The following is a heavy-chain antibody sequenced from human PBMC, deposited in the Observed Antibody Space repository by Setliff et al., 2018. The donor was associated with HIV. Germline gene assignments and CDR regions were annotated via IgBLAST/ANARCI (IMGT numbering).Heavy chain of an antibody. CDR1: GGTFSSYP. CDR3: ARGRNYDSSGYGDYYYYMDV. CDR2: IIPIFGTT. V-gene: IGHV1-69*13. Sequence: GASVKVSCKASGGTFSSYPISWVRQAPGQGLEWMGEIIPIFGTTHYEQKFQGRVTVTADESTSTAYMQLSSLRSDDTAVYYCARGRNYDSSGYGDYYYYMDVWGKGTTVTVSS. J-gene: IGHJ6*03. D-gene: IGHD3-22*01.